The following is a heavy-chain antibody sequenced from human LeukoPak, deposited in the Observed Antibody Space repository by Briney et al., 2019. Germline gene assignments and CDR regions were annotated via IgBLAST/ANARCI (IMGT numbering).Heavy chain of an antibody. Sequence: SETLSLTCTVSGGSISSGEYYWSWIRQPPGKGLEWIGYIYYSGSTYYNPSLKSRVTISVDTSKNQFPLKLSSVTAADTAVYYCARSSMVRGVLPFDYWGQGTLVTVSS. J-gene: IGHJ4*02. V-gene: IGHV4-30-4*01. CDR3: ARSSMVRGVLPFDY. D-gene: IGHD3-10*01. CDR1: GGSISSGEYY. CDR2: IYYSGST.